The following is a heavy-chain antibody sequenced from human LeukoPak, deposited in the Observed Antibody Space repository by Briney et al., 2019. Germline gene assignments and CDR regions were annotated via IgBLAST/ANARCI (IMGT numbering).Heavy chain of an antibody. CDR3: ARHTPYYYYYYMDV. J-gene: IGHJ6*03. Sequence: GASVKVSCKTSGYTFNTYGIAWVRQAPGQGLEWMGRINPNSGGTNYAQKFQGRVTMTRDTSISTAYMELSRLRSDDTAVYYCARHTPYYYYYYMDVWGKGTTVTVSS. CDR1: GYTFNTYG. D-gene: IGHD2-21*01. CDR2: INPNSGGT. V-gene: IGHV1-2*06.